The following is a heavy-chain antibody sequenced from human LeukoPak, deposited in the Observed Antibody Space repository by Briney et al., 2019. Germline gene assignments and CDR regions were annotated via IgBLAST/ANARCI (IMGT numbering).Heavy chain of an antibody. CDR3: ARVGYRGYDYYGF. V-gene: IGHV4-39*07. J-gene: IGHJ4*02. Sequence: PSETLSLTCTVSGDSFSSVTDYWAWIRQPPGKGLEWIASGDYSGGTYYNPSLESRVAISADMSKNQISLKLTSVTGADTAVYYCARVGYRGYDYYGFWGQGTLVTVSS. CDR1: GDSFSSVTDY. CDR2: GDYSGGT. D-gene: IGHD5-12*01.